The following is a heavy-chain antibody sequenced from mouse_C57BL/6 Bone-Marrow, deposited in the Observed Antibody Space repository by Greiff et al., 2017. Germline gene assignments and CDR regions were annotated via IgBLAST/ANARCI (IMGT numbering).Heavy chain of an antibody. Sequence: VMLVESGAELARPGASVKLTCKASGYTFTSYGISWVKQRTGQGLEWIGEIYPRSGNTYYNEKFKGKATLTADKSSSTAYMELRSLTSEDSAVYFCARLLRVAMDYWGQGTSVTVSS. CDR2: IYPRSGNT. CDR3: ARLLRVAMDY. V-gene: IGHV1-81*01. J-gene: IGHJ4*01. CDR1: GYTFTSYG. D-gene: IGHD1-1*01.